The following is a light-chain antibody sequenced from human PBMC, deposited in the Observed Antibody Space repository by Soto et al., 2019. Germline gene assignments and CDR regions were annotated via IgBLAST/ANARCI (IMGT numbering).Light chain of an antibody. J-gene: IGKJ1*01. Sequence: DIQMTHSPSTLSASVGGRFTISCRANQSINYLLAWCQKKPGKAPKLLIYDASTLESGVPSRLRGSGYGTELTITISSMKNDDFATYYCQQYKTSSWTFGQGTKVDIK. CDR3: QQYKTSSWT. CDR1: QSINYL. V-gene: IGKV1-5*01. CDR2: DAS.